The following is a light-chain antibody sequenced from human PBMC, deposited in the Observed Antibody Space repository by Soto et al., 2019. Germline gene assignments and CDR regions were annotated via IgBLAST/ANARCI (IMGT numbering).Light chain of an antibody. CDR2: GAS. V-gene: IGKV3-20*01. J-gene: IGKJ4*01. Sequence: EIVLTQSPGTLSLSPGEGATLSCRASQSVASTYLAWYRQKPGQAPRLLIYGASNRATGIPVRFSGSGSGTDFTLTISRLEPEDFAVYYCQQYGSSPLTFGGGTKVEIK. CDR3: QQYGSSPLT. CDR1: QSVASTY.